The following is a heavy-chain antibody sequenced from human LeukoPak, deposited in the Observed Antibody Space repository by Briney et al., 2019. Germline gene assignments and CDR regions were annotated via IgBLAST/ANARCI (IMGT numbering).Heavy chain of an antibody. D-gene: IGHD3-16*01. CDR1: GRSISGYY. V-gene: IGHV4-59*01. J-gene: IGHJ4*02. CDR3: ARGRLRSAPDN. CDR2: VSYSGDT. Sequence: SETLSPTCPVSGRSISGYYWTWIRQPPGKGLEWIGYVSYSGDTSYNPSLKSRVTMSVDTSQNQISLNLNFVTAADTAVYYCARGRLRSAPDNWGQGTLVTVSS.